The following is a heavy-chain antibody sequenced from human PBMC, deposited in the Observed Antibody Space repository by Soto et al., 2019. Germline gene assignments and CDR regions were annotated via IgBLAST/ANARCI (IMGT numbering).Heavy chain of an antibody. CDR2: NIPIFGTA. J-gene: IGHJ5*02. V-gene: IGHV1-69*01. Sequence: CPASEGTFSSYATSWVRQAPGQGLEWMGGNIPIFGTANYAQKFQGRVTITADESTSTAYMELSRMRSEDTAVHYCARDQGINTFGVLREHNWFDAWGQGPLVTFSS. CDR1: EGTFSSYA. CDR3: ARDQGINTFGVLREHNWFDA. D-gene: IGHD3-3*01.